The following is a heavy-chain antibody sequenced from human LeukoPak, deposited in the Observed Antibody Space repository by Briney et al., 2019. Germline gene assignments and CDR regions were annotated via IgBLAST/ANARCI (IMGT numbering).Heavy chain of an antibody. J-gene: IGHJ4*02. D-gene: IGHD3-22*01. CDR2: INHSGST. CDR3: AKHHYYDSSCDY. V-gene: IGHV4-34*01. Sequence: SETLSLTCAVYGGSFSGYYWSWIRQPPGKGLEWNGEINHSGSTNYNPSLKSRVTISVDTSKNQFSLKLSSVTAADTAVYYCAKHHYYDSSCDYWGQGTLVTVSS. CDR1: GGSFSGYY.